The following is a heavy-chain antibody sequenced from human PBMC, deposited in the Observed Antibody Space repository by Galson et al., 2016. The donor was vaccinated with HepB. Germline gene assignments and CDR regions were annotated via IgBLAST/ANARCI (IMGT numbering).Heavy chain of an antibody. J-gene: IGHJ5*02. CDR2: IFPVFGTP. CDR1: GGAFTTYT. V-gene: IGHV1-69*13. D-gene: IGHD2-15*01. CDR3: TRDSGYCNAGSCGSPIRWFDR. Sequence: SVKVSCKAFGGAFTTYTISWVRQAPGQGLEWMGGIFPVFGTPNYAQKFQGRVTITADESTSSAYMELSSLRSEDTAVYYCTRDSGYCNAGSCGSPIRWFDRWGQGTLVTVSS.